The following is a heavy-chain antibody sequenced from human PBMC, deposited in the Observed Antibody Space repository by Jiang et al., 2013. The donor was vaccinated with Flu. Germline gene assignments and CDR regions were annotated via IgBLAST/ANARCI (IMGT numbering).Heavy chain of an antibody. D-gene: IGHD6-19*01. Sequence: YWSWIRQPPGKGLEWIGEINHSGSTNYNPSLKSRVTISVDTSMSQFSLILSSVTAADTAVYYCARGKPYSSSAIYYFDYWGQGTLVTVSS. J-gene: IGHJ4*02. CDR2: INHSGST. CDR1: Y. CDR3: ARGKPYSSSAIYYFDY. V-gene: IGHV4-34*13.